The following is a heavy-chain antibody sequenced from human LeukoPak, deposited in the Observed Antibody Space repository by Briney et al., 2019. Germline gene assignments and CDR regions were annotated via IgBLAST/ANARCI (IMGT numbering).Heavy chain of an antibody. V-gene: IGHV1-8*02. CDR2: MNPNSGNT. D-gene: IGHD3-10*01. CDR1: GGTFSSYA. Sequence: ASVKVSCKASGGTFSSYAISWVRQAPGQGLEWMGWMNPNSGNTGYAQKFQGRVTMTRNTSISTAYMELSSLRSEDTAVYYCARGRRRTMVRGASKGYYYYMDVWGKGTTVTVSS. CDR3: ARGRRRTMVRGASKGYYYYMDV. J-gene: IGHJ6*03.